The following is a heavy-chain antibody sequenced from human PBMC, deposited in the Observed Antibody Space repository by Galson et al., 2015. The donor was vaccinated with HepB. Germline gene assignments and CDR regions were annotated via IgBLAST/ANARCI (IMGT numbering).Heavy chain of an antibody. V-gene: IGHV1-2*04. CDR3: ARDKFTRLEWRGWFDP. CDR2: INPNSGGT. J-gene: IGHJ5*02. D-gene: IGHD2-8*01. Sequence: SVKVSCKASGYTFTGYYMHWVRQAPGQGLEWMGWINPNSGGTNYAQKFQGWVTMTRDTSISTAYMELSRLRSDDTAVYYCARDKFTRLEWRGWFDPWGQGTLVTVSS. CDR1: GYTFTGYY.